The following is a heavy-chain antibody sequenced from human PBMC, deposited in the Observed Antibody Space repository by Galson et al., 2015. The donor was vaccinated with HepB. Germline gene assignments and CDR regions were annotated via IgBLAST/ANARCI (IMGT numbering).Heavy chain of an antibody. CDR3: ASTDLGSGWYFDY. CDR1: GYTFTSYH. CDR2: INPSGGST. V-gene: IGHV1-46*01. Sequence: SVKVSCKASGYTFTSYHMHWVRQAPGQGLEWMGIINPSGGSTSYAQKFQGRVTMTRDTSTSTVYMELSSLRSEDTAVYYCASTDLGSGWYFDYWGQGTLVTVSS. J-gene: IGHJ4*02. D-gene: IGHD6-19*01.